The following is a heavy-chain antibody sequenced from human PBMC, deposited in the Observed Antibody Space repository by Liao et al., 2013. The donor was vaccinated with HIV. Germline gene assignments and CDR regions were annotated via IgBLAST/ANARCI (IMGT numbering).Heavy chain of an antibody. Sequence: QVQLQESGPGLVKPSETLSLTCTVSGDSISSYYWSWIRQPAGKGLEWIGRIYTSGNTNYNPSFKSRVAMSIDTSKSQFSLILNSVTAADTAVYYCARQRVLMGFDAFDIWGQGTMVTVS. CDR3: ARQRVLMGFDAFDI. J-gene: IGHJ3*02. V-gene: IGHV4-4*07. CDR2: IYTSGNT. CDR1: GDSISSYY. D-gene: IGHD3-9*01.